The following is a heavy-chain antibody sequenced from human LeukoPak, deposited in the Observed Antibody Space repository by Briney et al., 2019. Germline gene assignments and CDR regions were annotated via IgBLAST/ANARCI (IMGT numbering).Heavy chain of an antibody. D-gene: IGHD6-19*01. CDR3: ARMNLLYSSGWYLIDY. CDR1: GFSLSTSGMC. Sequence: SGPALVKPTQTLTLTCTFSGFSLSTSGMCVSWIRQPPGKALEWLARIDWDDDKYYSTSLKTRLTISKDTSKNQVVLTMTNMDPVDTATSYCARMNLLYSSGWYLIDYWGQGTLVTVSS. V-gene: IGHV2-70*11. CDR2: IDWDDDK. J-gene: IGHJ4*02.